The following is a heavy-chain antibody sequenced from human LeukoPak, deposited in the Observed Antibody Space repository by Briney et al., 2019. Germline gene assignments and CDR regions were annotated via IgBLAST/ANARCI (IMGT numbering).Heavy chain of an antibody. Sequence: SETLSLTCIVSGGSISSYYWSWIRQPPGKTLEWIGSIYSSGNTYYNPSLKSRVIILIDTAKDHFSLNLSSVTAADTAVYYCARSDGYGLVGIWGQGTMVTVSS. CDR2: IYSSGNT. J-gene: IGHJ3*02. CDR3: ARSDGYGLVGI. CDR1: GGSISSYY. V-gene: IGHV4-59*12. D-gene: IGHD3-10*01.